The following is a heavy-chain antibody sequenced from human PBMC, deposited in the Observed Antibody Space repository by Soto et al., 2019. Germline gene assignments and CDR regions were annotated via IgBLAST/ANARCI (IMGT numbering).Heavy chain of an antibody. D-gene: IGHD4-17*01. CDR1: GFTFSNYG. Sequence: QVQLVESGGGVVQPGRSLRLSCAASGFTFSNYGMHWVRQAPGKGLEWGALISYDGSSKDYADSVKGRFTISRDNSKITRYLQMKSLRVEDTAVYYCARGGYGASHAEYFQHWGQGTLVTVSS. J-gene: IGHJ1*01. CDR2: ISYDGSSK. V-gene: IGHV3-30-3*01. CDR3: ARGGYGASHAEYFQH.